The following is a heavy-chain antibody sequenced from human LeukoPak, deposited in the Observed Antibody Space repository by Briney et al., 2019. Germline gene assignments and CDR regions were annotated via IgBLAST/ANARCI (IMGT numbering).Heavy chain of an antibody. V-gene: IGHV1-24*01. D-gene: IGHD3-22*01. Sequence: GASVKVSCKXSGYTLTELSMHWVRQAPGKGLEWMGGFDPEDGETIYAQKFQGRVTMTEDTSTDTAYMELSSLRSEDTAVYYCATASSGYADRFDYWGQGTLVTVSS. CDR1: GYTLTELS. CDR2: FDPEDGET. J-gene: IGHJ4*02. CDR3: ATASSGYADRFDY.